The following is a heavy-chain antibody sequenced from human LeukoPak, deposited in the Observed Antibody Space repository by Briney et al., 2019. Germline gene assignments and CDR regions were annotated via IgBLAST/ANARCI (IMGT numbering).Heavy chain of an antibody. CDR3: ARANNSSWHN. CDR2: IKPDGSAE. CDR1: GFTFSSNW. V-gene: IGHV3-7*01. D-gene: IGHD6-13*01. Sequence: GGSLRLPCATSGFTFSSNWMSWVRHVPGRGLDWVANIKPDGSAEYYAASVKGRFTVSRDNAKNSLYLQMNSLRVEDTAVYYCARANNSSWHNWGQGTLVTVSS. J-gene: IGHJ4*02.